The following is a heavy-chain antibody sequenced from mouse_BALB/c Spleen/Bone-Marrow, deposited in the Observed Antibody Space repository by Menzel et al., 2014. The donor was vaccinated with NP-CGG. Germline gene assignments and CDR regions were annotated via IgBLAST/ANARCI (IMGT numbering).Heavy chain of an antibody. D-gene: IGHD2-3*01. CDR3: ARRDGYLDY. CDR1: GFTFXSYA. CDR2: ISSGGSYT. V-gene: IGHV5-9-1*01. J-gene: IGHJ2*01. Sequence: EVMLVESGGGLVKPGGSLKLSCAASGFTFXSYAMSWVRQTPEKRLEWVATISSGGSYTYYPDSVKGRFTISRDNAKNTLYLQMSSLRSEDTAMYYCARRDGYLDYWGQGTTLTVSS.